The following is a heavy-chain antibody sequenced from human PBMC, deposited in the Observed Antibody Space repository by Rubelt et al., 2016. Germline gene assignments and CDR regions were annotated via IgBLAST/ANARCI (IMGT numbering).Heavy chain of an antibody. J-gene: IGHJ4*02. V-gene: IGHV1-18*01. D-gene: IGHD6-13*01. Sequence: QVQLVQSGAEVKKPGASVKVSCKASGYTFTSYGISWVRQAPGQGLEWMGWISAYNGNTNYAQKLQGRVTITTDTSPSTAYMGLRSLRSDDTAVYYCARVISGVEYSSSWHFDYWGQGTLVTVSS. CDR3: ARVISGVEYSSSWHFDY. CDR1: GYTFTSYG. CDR2: ISAYNGNT.